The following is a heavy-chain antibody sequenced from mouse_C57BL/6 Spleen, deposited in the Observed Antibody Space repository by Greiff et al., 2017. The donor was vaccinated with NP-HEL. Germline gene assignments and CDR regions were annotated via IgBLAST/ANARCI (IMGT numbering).Heavy chain of an antibody. J-gene: IGHJ4*01. V-gene: IGHV1-78*01. Sequence: QVQLQQSDAELVKPGASVKISCKVSGYTFTDYTIHWMKQRPEQGLEWIGYIYPRDGSTKYNEKFKGKATLTADKSSSTAYMQLNSLTSEDSAVYFCASAPLRLLYYAMDYWGQGTSVTVSS. D-gene: IGHD3-2*02. CDR2: IYPRDGST. CDR1: GYTFTDYT. CDR3: ASAPLRLLYYAMDY.